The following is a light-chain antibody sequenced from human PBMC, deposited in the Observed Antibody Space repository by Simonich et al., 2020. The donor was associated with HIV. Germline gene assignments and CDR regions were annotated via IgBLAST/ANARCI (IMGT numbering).Light chain of an antibody. CDR3: QQYNKWPPWT. J-gene: IGKJ1*01. Sequence: EVVLTQSPATLSLSPGERATLSCRASQSVSSYLAWYQQKPAQAPRLLIFGASTRATGIPARFRGSGSGTEFTLTISSLQSEDFAVYYCQQYNKWPPWTFGQGTKVEIK. V-gene: IGKV3-15*01. CDR2: GAS. CDR1: QSVSSY.